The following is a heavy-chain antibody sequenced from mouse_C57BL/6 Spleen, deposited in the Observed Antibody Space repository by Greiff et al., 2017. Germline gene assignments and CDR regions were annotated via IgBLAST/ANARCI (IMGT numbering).Heavy chain of an antibody. CDR3: ARLLYAMDY. CDR1: GFTFSDYG. Sequence: EVQVVESGGGLVKPGGSLKLSCPASGFTFSDYGMHWVRQAPEKGLEWVAYISSGSSTIYYADTVKGRFTISRDNAKNTLFLQMTSLRSEDTAMYYCARLLYAMDYWGQGTSVTVSS. J-gene: IGHJ4*01. V-gene: IGHV5-17*01. CDR2: ISSGSSTI.